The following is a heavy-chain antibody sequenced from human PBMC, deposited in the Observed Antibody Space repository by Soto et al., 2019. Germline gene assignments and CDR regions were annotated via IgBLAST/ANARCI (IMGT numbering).Heavy chain of an antibody. Sequence: SETLSLTCTVSGGSISSYFWSWIRQPPGKGLEWIGYIYNSGNSGSTKYNPALKSRVTISVDTSNNQFSLKLSSVTAADTAMYYCVRGRGSNWPFDYWGQGTLVTVSS. D-gene: IGHD6-13*01. CDR2: IYNSGNSGST. CDR1: GGSISSYF. J-gene: IGHJ4*02. CDR3: VRGRGSNWPFDY. V-gene: IGHV4-59*01.